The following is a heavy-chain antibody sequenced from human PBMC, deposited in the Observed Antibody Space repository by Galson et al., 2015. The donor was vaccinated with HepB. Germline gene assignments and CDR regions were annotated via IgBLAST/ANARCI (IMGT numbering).Heavy chain of an antibody. J-gene: IGHJ5*02. CDR2: IDHSGST. Sequence: SETLSLTCAVYSGSFSGYYWSWIRQPPGKGLEWIGEIDHSGSTNYNPSLNSRVTISLDTSKNQFSLKVNSVTAADTAVYYCARSLWNYRLRFDPWGQGTLVTVSS. CDR1: SGSFSGYY. CDR3: ARSLWNYRLRFDP. V-gene: IGHV4-34*01. D-gene: IGHD1-7*01.